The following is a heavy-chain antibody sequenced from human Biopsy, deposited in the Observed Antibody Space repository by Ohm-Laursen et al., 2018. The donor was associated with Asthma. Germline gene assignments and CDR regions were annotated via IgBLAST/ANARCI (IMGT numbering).Heavy chain of an antibody. D-gene: IGHD3-3*01. J-gene: IGHJ4*02. CDR3: ARDFGGWYYFDN. CDR1: GGAIRTSGYY. V-gene: IGHV4-39*07. Sequence: GTLSLTCSVSGGAIRTSGYYWGWIRQPPGKGLEWIGSMYYSGSAYYNPSLESRVTISVDTSKNQFSLKLTSVTAADTAVYYCARDFGGWYYFDNWGQGSPVTVSS. CDR2: MYYSGSA.